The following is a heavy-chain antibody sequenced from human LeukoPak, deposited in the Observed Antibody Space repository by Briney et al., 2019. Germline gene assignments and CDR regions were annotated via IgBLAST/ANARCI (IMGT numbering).Heavy chain of an antibody. D-gene: IGHD3-3*01. CDR1: GFTFSSYA. CDR2: ISGSGGST. Sequence: GGSLRLSCAASGFTFSSYAMSWVRQAPGKGLEWVSAISGSGGSTYYADSVKGRFTISRDNSKNTLYLLMNSLRAEDTALYYCAKDPPRGYDFWSGYADPNWFDPWGQGTLVTVSS. CDR3: AKDPPRGYDFWSGYADPNWFDP. J-gene: IGHJ5*02. V-gene: IGHV3-23*01.